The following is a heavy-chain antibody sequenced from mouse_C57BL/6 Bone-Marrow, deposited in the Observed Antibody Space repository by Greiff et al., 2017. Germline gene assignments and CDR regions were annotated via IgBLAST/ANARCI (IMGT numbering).Heavy chain of an antibody. V-gene: IGHV3-6*01. CDR1: GYSITSGYY. CDR2: ISYDGSN. CDR3: ASLYLFAY. Sequence: ESGPGLVKPSQSLSLTCSVTGYSITSGYYWNWIRQFPGNKLEWMGYISYDGSNNYNPSLKNRISITRDTSKNQFFLKLNSVTTEDTATYYCASLYLFAYWGQGTLVTVSA. J-gene: IGHJ3*01. D-gene: IGHD5-5*01.